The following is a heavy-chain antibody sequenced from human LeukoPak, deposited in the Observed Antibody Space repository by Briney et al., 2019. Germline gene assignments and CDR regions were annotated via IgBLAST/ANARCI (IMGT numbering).Heavy chain of an antibody. CDR3: AKPLTSWFFDL. D-gene: IGHD3-3*01. CDR1: GLTFSSSA. CDR2: ISGSGSST. V-gene: IGHV3-23*01. Sequence: GGSLRLSCAASGLTFSSSAMSWVRQAPGKGLEWVSTISGSGSSTYYADSVKGRFTISRDNSKNTLYLQMNSLRAEDTALYYCAKPLTSWFFDLWGRGTLVTVSS. J-gene: IGHJ2*01.